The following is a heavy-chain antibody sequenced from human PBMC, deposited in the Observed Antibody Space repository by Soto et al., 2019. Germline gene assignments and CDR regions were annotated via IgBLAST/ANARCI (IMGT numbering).Heavy chain of an antibody. Sequence: QLQLQESGSGLVKPSQTLSLTCAVSGGSISSGGYSWSWIRQPPGKGLEWIGYIYHSGSTYYNPSVKSRVTISVDKSYTLFFQKLSSMTAAVTAGDYCARVGGIAEAGTNCFDPWGQGTLVAVAP. CDR3: ARVGGIAEAGTNCFDP. J-gene: IGHJ5*02. D-gene: IGHD6-13*01. V-gene: IGHV4-30-2*01. CDR1: GGSISSGGYS. CDR2: IYHSGST.